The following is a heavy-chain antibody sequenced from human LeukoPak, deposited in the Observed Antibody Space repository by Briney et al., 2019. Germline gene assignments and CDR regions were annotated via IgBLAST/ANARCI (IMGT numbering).Heavy chain of an antibody. Sequence: ASVKVSCKASGYTFTNYVISWVRQAPGQGLEWMGWISVYNGNTNYTQKFKGRVTMTTNTSTSTAHMELRSLRSDDMAVYYCASVSGREDDSGGYYYLGANFDYWGQGTLVTVSS. CDR3: ASVSGREDDSGGYYYLGANFDY. D-gene: IGHD3-22*01. CDR1: GYTFTNYV. J-gene: IGHJ4*02. V-gene: IGHV1-18*03. CDR2: ISVYNGNT.